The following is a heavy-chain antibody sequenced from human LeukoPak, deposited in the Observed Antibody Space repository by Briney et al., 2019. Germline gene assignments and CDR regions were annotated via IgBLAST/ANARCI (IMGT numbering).Heavy chain of an antibody. CDR3: ARDGDGDYGSDY. Sequence: GGSLRLSCAASGFTFSGYGMHWVRQAPGKGLEWVAVISYDGSNKYYADSVKGRFTISRDNSRSTLYLEVNSLREEDTAVYYCARDGDGDYGSDYWGQGTLVTVSS. CDR2: ISYDGSNK. V-gene: IGHV3-33*05. J-gene: IGHJ4*02. D-gene: IGHD4-17*01. CDR1: GFTFSGYG.